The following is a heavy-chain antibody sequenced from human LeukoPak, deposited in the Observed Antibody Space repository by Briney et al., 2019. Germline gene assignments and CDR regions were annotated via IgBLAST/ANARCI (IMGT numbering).Heavy chain of an antibody. CDR1: GGSISSYY. CDR2: IHSSGST. J-gene: IGHJ6*03. V-gene: IGHV4-59*01. D-gene: IGHD6-6*01. Sequence: SETLSLTCTVSGGSISSYYWSWIRQPPGKGLEWIGYIHSSGSTNYNPSLKSRVTISVDTSKNQFSLKLSSVTAADTAVYYCARKAARTRHYYYYYMDVWGKGTTVTVSS. CDR3: ARKAARTRHYYYYYMDV.